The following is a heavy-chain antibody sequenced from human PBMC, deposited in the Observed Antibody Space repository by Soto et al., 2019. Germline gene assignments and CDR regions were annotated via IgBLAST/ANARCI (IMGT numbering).Heavy chain of an antibody. Sequence: GSLRLSCAGSGFTFRNSEMFWVRQAPGKGLEWVSKINYSGSNIYYSKSVKGRFTISRDNAKNSLYLQMNSLTDEDTAIYFCASEALCGADCYFFEYWGPGTLVTVSS. V-gene: IGHV3-48*03. CDR1: GFTFRNSE. CDR2: INYSGSNI. D-gene: IGHD2-21*02. CDR3: ASEALCGADCYFFEY. J-gene: IGHJ4*02.